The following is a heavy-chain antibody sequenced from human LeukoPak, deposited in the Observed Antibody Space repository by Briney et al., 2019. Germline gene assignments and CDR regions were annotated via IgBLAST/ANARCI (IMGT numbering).Heavy chain of an antibody. J-gene: IGHJ4*02. CDR2: IYYSGST. V-gene: IGHV4-59*01. CDR3: ARVLHTYDSSGYYFGDYFDY. CDR1: GGSISSYY. D-gene: IGHD3-22*01. Sequence: PSETLSLTCTVSGGSISSYYWSWIRQPPGKGLEWIGYIYYSGSTNYNPSLKSRVTISVDTSKNQFSLKLSSVTAADTAVYYCARVLHTYDSSGYYFGDYFDYWGQGTLVTVSS.